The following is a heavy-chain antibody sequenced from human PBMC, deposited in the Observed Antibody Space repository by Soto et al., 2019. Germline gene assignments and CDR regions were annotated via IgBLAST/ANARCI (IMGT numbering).Heavy chain of an antibody. CDR2: ISSNGGST. CDR1: GFTFSSYA. V-gene: IGHV3-64*02. CDR3: ARGEAARYYGMDV. Sequence: GGSLRLSCAASGFTFSSYAMHWVRQAPGKGLEYVSAISSNGGSTYYADSVKGRFTISRDNSKNTLYLQMGSLRAEDMAVYYCARGEAARYYGMDVWGQGTTVTVSS. J-gene: IGHJ6*02. D-gene: IGHD2-15*01.